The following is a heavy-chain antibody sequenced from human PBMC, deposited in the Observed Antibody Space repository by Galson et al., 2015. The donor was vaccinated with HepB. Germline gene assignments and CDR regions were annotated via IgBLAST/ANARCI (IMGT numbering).Heavy chain of an antibody. CDR1: GCTFTSHD. D-gene: IGHD2-2*02. CDR3: ARFTHCSSSCYIRYFDL. Sequence: SVKVSCKASGCTFTSHDINWLRQAAGQGLEWMGWMNPTCGATGYAQKFQGRVTMTRSTSISTAYMELSSLRSDDTAVYYCARFTHCSSSCYIRYFDLWGRGTLVTVSS. V-gene: IGHV1-8*01. CDR2: MNPTCGAT. J-gene: IGHJ2*01.